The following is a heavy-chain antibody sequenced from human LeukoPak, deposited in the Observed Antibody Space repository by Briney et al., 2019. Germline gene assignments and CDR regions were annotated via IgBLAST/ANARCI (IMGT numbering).Heavy chain of an antibody. CDR1: GFTFSSYS. D-gene: IGHD7-27*01. V-gene: IGHV3-21*01. J-gene: IGHJ4*02. CDR2: ISSSSSYI. Sequence: GGSLRLSCAASGFTFSSYSMNWVRQAPGKGLEWVSSISSSSSYIYYADSVKGRFTISRDNAKNSLYLQMNSLRAEDTAVYYCARESLPSGDQGGDFFDYWGQGTLVTVSS. CDR3: ARESLPSGDQGGDFFDY.